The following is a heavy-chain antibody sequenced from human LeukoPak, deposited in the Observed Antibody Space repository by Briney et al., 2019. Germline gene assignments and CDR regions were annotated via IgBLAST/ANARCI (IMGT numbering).Heavy chain of an antibody. CDR2: IYYSGST. CDR1: GGSSSSSSYY. Sequence: SETLSLACTVSGGSSSSSSYYWGWIRQPPGKGLEWIGSIYYSGSTYYNPSLKSRVTISVDTSKNQFSLKLSSVTAADTAVYYCARVPHYHYYNMDVWGKGTTVTVSS. V-gene: IGHV4-39*07. CDR3: ARVPHYHYYNMDV. J-gene: IGHJ6*03.